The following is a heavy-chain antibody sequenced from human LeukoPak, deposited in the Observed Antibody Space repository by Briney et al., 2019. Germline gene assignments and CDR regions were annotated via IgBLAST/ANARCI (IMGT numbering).Heavy chain of an antibody. CDR1: GYTFTSYY. Sequence: ASVKVSCKASGYTFTSYYMHWVRQAPGQGLEWMGIINPSGGSTSYAQKFQGRVTMTRDTSTSTAYMELSRLRSDDTAVYYCARVRVGATSVFDYWAREPWSPSPQ. CDR3: ARVRVGATSVFDY. V-gene: IGHV1-46*01. CDR2: INPSGGST. J-gene: IGHJ4*02. D-gene: IGHD1-26*01.